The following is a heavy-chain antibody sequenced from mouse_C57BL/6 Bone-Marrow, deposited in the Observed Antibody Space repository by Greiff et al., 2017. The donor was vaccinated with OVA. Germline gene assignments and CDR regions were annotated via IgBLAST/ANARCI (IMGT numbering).Heavy chain of an antibody. V-gene: IGHV1-55*01. Sequence: QVQLQQPGAELVKPGASVKMSCKASGYTFTSYWITWVKQRPGQGLEWIGDIYPGSGSTNYNEKFKSKATLTVDTSSSTAYMQLSSLTSEDSAVYYCAREGYYSNYGYFDYWGQGTTLTVSS. CDR3: AREGYYSNYGYFDY. J-gene: IGHJ2*01. CDR1: GYTFTSYW. CDR2: IYPGSGST. D-gene: IGHD2-5*01.